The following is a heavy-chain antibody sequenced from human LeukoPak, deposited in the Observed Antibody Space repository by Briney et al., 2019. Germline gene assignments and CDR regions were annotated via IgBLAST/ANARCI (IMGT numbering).Heavy chain of an antibody. CDR2: ISGSGGST. Sequence: GGSLRLSCAASGFTFSSYAMSWVRQAPGKGPEWVSAISGSGGSTYYADSVKGRFTISRDNSKNTLYLQMNSLRAEDTAVYYCAKDRTYDSSGYYPKYYFDYWGQGTLVTVSS. V-gene: IGHV3-23*01. CDR3: AKDRTYDSSGYYPKYYFDY. D-gene: IGHD3-22*01. CDR1: GFTFSSYA. J-gene: IGHJ4*02.